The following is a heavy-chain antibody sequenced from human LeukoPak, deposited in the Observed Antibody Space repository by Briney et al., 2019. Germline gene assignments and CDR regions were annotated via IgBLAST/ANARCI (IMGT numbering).Heavy chain of an antibody. J-gene: IGHJ5*02. CDR1: GESFSGYY. CDR3: AGGGRGVPGARLLTPGTCFAP. CDR2: INHRGGT. D-gene: IGHD3-10*01. V-gene: IGHV4-34*01. Sequence: PSETLSLTCAVYGESFSGYYWSWIRQPPGKGLGWIGEINHRGGTNYNPSLKSRVTISVDTSKNQFSLKLSSVTAADTAVYYCAGGGRGVPGARLLTPGTCFAPGAQGARDTFS.